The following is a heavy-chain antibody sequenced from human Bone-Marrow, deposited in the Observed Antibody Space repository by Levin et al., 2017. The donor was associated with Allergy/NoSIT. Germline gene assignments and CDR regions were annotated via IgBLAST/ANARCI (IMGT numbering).Heavy chain of an antibody. Sequence: LRLSCTVSGVSINSGGFYWTWIRQHPGKGLEWIGNIYDSWSTNYNPSLESRITISADTSKNQFSLKVSSVTAADTAVYYCARDLPTGTSGYDAFDIWGQGTMVTVSS. CDR2: IYDSWST. V-gene: IGHV4-31*03. D-gene: IGHD1-1*01. CDR3: ARDLPTGTSGYDAFDI. CDR1: GVSINSGGFY. J-gene: IGHJ3*02.